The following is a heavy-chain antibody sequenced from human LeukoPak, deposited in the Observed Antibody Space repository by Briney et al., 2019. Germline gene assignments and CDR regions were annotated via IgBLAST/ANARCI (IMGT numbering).Heavy chain of an antibody. CDR2: IIPIFGTA. J-gene: IGHJ4*02. D-gene: IGHD3-22*01. Sequence: SVKVSCRASGGSFSRYAISWVRQAPGQGLEWMGGIIPIFGTANYAQKFQGRVTITADESTRTAYMELRTLRSEDTAIYYCARGSGETGGYYYVYWGRGTPVTVSS. CDR1: GGSFSRYA. V-gene: IGHV1-69*01. CDR3: ARGSGETGGYYYVY.